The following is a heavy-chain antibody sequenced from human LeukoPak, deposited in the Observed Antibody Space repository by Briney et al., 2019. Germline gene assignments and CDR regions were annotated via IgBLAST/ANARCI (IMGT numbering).Heavy chain of an antibody. CDR1: GFTFSSYA. J-gene: IGHJ2*01. CDR3: AKSPPGIAVAGYWYFDL. CDR2: ISGSGGST. D-gene: IGHD6-19*01. V-gene: IGHV3-23*01. Sequence: GFLRLSCAASGFTFSSYAMSWVRQAPGKGLEWVSAISGSGGSTYYADSVKGRFTISRDNSKNTLYLQMNSLRAEDTAVYYCAKSPPGIAVAGYWYFDLWGRGTLVTVSS.